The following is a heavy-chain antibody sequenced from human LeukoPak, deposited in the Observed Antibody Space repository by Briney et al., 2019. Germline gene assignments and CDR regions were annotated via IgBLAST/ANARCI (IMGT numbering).Heavy chain of an antibody. CDR2: ISGSGGST. CDR1: GFTFSSYG. D-gene: IGHD3-10*01. V-gene: IGHV3-23*01. Sequence: GGSLRLSCAASGFTFSSYGMSWVRQAPGKGLEWVSAISGSGGSTYYADSVKGRFTVSRDNSKNTLYLQMNSLRAEDTAVYYCAKDRVLLWFGELGAKNFDYWGQGTLVTVSS. J-gene: IGHJ4*02. CDR3: AKDRVLLWFGELGAKNFDY.